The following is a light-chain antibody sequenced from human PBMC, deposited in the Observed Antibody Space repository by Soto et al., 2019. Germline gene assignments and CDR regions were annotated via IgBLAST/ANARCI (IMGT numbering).Light chain of an antibody. CDR3: SSYTSSSTPLV. V-gene: IGLV2-14*01. J-gene: IGLJ3*02. Sequence: QSLLTQPASVSGSPGQSITISCTGTSSDVGGYNYVSWYQQHPGKAPKLMIYDVTNRPSGVSNRFSDSKSGNTASLTISGLQAEDEADYYCSSYTSSSTPLVFGGGTKVTVL. CDR1: SSDVGGYNY. CDR2: DVT.